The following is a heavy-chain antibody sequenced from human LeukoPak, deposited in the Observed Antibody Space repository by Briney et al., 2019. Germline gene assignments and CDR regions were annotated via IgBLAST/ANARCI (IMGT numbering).Heavy chain of an antibody. D-gene: IGHD3-10*01. V-gene: IGHV4-4*07. CDR2: IYTSGYT. J-gene: IGHJ4*02. CDR1: GDSISSYY. Sequence: PSETLSLTCNVSGDSISSYYWSWLRQPGGKALEWIGRIYTSGYTNYNPSLESRVTMSIDTSKSQFSLKLRSVTAADTAVYYCARVHIVTGSYFDSWGLGALVTVSS. CDR3: ARVHIVTGSYFDS.